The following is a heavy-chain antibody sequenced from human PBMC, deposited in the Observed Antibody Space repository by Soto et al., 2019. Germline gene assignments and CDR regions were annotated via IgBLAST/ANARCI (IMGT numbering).Heavy chain of an antibody. CDR3: ARWDYGYYARFDY. J-gene: IGHJ4*02. CDR2: MNPNSGNT. V-gene: IGHV1-8*01. CDR1: GYTFTSHD. Sequence: QVQLVQSGAEVKKSGASVKVSCKASGYTFTSHDINWVRQATGQGLEWMGWMNPNSGNTCYAQKFQGRVTMTRNTSISTDYMELSSLRSEDTAVYYCARWDYGYYARFDYWGQGTLVTVSS. D-gene: IGHD4-17*01.